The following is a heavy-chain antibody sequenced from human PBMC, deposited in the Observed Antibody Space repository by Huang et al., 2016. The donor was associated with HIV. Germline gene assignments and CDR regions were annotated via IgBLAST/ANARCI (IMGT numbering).Heavy chain of an antibody. CDR1: GGSFSSSFYY. CDR2: ISDSGST. CDR3: ARHDPEYDGSGSYYNNPIY. V-gene: IGHV4-39*01. D-gene: IGHD3-10*01. J-gene: IGHJ4*02. Sequence: QLQLQESGPGLVKPSETLSLTCTVSGGSFSSSFYYWGWIRQPPGKGLECIGTISDSGSTYYNPSLRSRVTRAGETSKNQFAMKRGSGTAADTAGYYGARHDPEYDGSGSYYNNPIYWGQGTLVTVSS.